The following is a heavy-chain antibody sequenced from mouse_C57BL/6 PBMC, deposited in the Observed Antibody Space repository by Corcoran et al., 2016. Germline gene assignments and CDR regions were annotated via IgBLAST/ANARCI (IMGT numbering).Heavy chain of an antibody. CDR1: GYTFTDYN. V-gene: IGHV1-18*01. CDR2: INPNNGGT. Sequence: EVQLQQSGPELVKPGASVKIPCKASGYTFTDYNMDWVKQSHGKSLEWIGDINPNNGGTIYNQKFKGKATLTVDKSSSTAYMELRSLTSEDTAVYYCARLDYDGSSHWYFDVWGTGTTVTVSS. J-gene: IGHJ1*03. D-gene: IGHD1-1*01. CDR3: ARLDYDGSSHWYFDV.